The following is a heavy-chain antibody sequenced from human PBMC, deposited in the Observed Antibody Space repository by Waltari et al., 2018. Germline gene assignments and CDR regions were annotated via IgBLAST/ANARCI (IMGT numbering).Heavy chain of an antibody. D-gene: IGHD6-19*01. Sequence: QVQLVQSGAEVKKPGASVKVSCKASGYTFTSYDINWVRQATGQGLEWMGWMNPNRCNTGDAQKFQGRVTMTRNTSISTAYMELSSLRSEDTAVYYCARESSGWYEYYYYYMDVWGKGTTVTVSS. CDR2: MNPNRCNT. J-gene: IGHJ6*03. CDR1: GYTFTSYD. V-gene: IGHV1-8*01. CDR3: ARESSGWYEYYYYYMDV.